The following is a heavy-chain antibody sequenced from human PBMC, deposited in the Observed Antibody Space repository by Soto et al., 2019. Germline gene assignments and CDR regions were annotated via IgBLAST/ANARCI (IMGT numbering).Heavy chain of an antibody. CDR3: VRHTGYRYGSDY. CDR2: IFSSGTT. V-gene: IGHV4-39*01. D-gene: IGHD5-18*01. CDR1: GDSINTRRYY. Sequence: PSETLSLTCTVSGDSINTRRYYWGWIRQPPGKGLEWIANIFSSGTTGYNSSLKSRVSISIDTFKNLFSLDVRSVAAADTAVYFCVRHTGYRYGSDYWGQGLLVTVSS. J-gene: IGHJ4*02.